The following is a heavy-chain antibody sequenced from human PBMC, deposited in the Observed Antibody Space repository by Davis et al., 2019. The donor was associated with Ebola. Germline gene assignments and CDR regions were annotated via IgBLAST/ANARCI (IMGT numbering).Heavy chain of an antibody. CDR1: GFTFSSYG. CDR2: ISKSSVYT. CDR3: ASGLDY. V-gene: IGHV3-21*01. J-gene: IGHJ4*02. Sequence: ESLKISCAASGFTFSSYGMHWVRQAPGKGLEWVSTISKSSVYTYYAESVKGRFTISRDNAKNSLFLQMDGLRVEDTAVYYCASGLDYWGQGSLVTVSS.